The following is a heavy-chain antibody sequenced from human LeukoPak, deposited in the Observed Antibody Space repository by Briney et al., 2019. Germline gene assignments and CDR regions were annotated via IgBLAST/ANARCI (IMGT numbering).Heavy chain of an antibody. CDR3: SRGPQFRKYLFRDV. CDR1: GGTFSSYA. Sequence: ASVKVSCKASGGTFSSYAISWVRQAPGQGLEWMGGIIPIFGTANYAQKFQGRGTITTDESTSTAYMELSSLRSEDPAVYYCSRGPQFRKYLFRDVWGKGTTVTVSS. CDR2: IIPIFGTA. D-gene: IGHD2-21*01. J-gene: IGHJ6*04. V-gene: IGHV1-69*05.